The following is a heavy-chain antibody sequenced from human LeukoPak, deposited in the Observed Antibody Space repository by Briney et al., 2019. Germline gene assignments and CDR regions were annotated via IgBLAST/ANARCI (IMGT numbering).Heavy chain of an antibody. CDR2: IYYSGST. Sequence: GSLRLSCAASGFTFSSYSMNWVRQPPGKGLEWIGSIYYSGSTYYNPSLKSRVTISVDTSKNQFSLKLSSVTAADTAVYYCARHAISWPRIAAPNWFGPWGQGTLVTVSS. CDR3: ARHAISWPRIAAPNWFGP. J-gene: IGHJ5*02. CDR1: GFTFSSYSMN. V-gene: IGHV4-39*01. D-gene: IGHD2-15*01.